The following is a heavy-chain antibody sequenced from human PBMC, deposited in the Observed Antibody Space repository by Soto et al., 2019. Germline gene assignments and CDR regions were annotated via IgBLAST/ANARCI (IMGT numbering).Heavy chain of an antibody. D-gene: IGHD4-17*01. V-gene: IGHV4-31*03. Sequence: SETLSLTCTVSGGSISSGGYYWSWIRQHPGKGLEWIGYIYYSGSTYYNPSLKSRVTISVDTSKNQFSLKLSSVTAADTAVYYCARGKDYGDYDAYYYYYYMDVWGKGTTVTVSS. CDR1: GGSISSGGYY. CDR3: ARGKDYGDYDAYYYYYYMDV. CDR2: IYYSGST. J-gene: IGHJ6*03.